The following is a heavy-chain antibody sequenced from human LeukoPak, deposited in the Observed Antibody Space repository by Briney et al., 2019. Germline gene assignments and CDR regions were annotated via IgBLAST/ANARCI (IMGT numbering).Heavy chain of an antibody. D-gene: IGHD6-13*01. Sequence: GRSLRLSCAASGFTFSSYGMHWVRQAPGKGLEWVALIWYDGSKTHYADSVKGRFTISRDNSKNTLFLQMNSLRAEDTAEYYCARADGIARTGAIYWGQGTLVTVSS. V-gene: IGHV3-33*01. CDR1: GFTFSSYG. CDR2: IWYDGSKT. CDR3: ARADGIARTGAIY. J-gene: IGHJ4*02.